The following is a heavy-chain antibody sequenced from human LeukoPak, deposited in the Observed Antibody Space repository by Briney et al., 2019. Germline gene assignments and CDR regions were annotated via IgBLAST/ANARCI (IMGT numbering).Heavy chain of an antibody. J-gene: IGHJ6*02. V-gene: IGHV3-48*03. CDR1: GFTFSSYE. Sequence: GGSLRLSCAASGFTFSSYEMNWVRQAPGKGLEWVSYISSSGSTIYYADSVKGRFTISRDNAKNALYLQMNSLRAEDTAVYYCARDGAGYYDSSGYENYYYYGMDVWGQGTTVTVSS. D-gene: IGHD3-22*01. CDR3: ARDGAGYYDSSGYENYYYYGMDV. CDR2: ISSSGSTI.